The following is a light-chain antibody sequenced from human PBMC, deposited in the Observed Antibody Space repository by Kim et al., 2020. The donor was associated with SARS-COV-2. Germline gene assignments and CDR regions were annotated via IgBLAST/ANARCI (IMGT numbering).Light chain of an antibody. CDR3: GSRDTNHNVI. CDR2: GKN. V-gene: IGLV3-19*01. J-gene: IGLJ2*01. Sequence: VAWGQTVRITRQGDSLRSYYASWYQQRPGQAPMLVIDGKNNRPSDIPDRFSGSSSGNTASLTITGAQAEDEADYCCGSRDTNHNVIFGGGTKLTVL. CDR1: SLRSYY.